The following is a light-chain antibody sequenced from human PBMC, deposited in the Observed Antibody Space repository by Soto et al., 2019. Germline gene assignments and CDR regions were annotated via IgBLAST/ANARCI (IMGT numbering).Light chain of an antibody. CDR2: AAS. CDR1: QGISSY. J-gene: IGKJ1*01. Sequence: DIQLTQSPSFLSSSVGDRVTITCRASQGISSYLAWYQQKPGKAPKLLIYAASTLQSEVPSRISGSGSGTAFMITISSMQHEDFATYYCQQLNSYPRTFGQGTKVEIK. V-gene: IGKV1-9*01. CDR3: QQLNSYPRT.